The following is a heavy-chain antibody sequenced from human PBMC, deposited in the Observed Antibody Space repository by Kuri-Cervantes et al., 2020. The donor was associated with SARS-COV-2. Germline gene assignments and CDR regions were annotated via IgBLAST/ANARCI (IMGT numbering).Heavy chain of an antibody. V-gene: IGHV1-2*02. D-gene: IGHD3-9*01. J-gene: IGHJ4*02. CDR3: ARKGDWAYFDY. Sequence: ASVKVSCKASRYTFTYYYIHWVRQAPGQGLEWMGSINPNSGDTNYAQRFQGRVIMTRDTSITTAYMDLSRLTSDDTAVYYCARKGDWAYFDYWGQGTLVTDSS. CDR1: RYTFTYYY. CDR2: INPNSGDT.